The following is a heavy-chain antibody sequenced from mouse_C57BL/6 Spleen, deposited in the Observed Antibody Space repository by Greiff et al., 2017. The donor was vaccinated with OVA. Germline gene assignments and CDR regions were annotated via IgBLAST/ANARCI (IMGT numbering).Heavy chain of an antibody. CDR3: ARERIGLGYFDY. V-gene: IGHV1-82*01. J-gene: IGHJ2*01. CDR1: GYAFSSSW. CDR2: IYPGDGDT. D-gene: IGHD3-3*01. Sequence: VKLQQSGPELVKPGASVKISCKASGYAFSSSWMNWVKQRPGKGLEWIGRIYPGDGDTNYNGKFKGKATLTADKSSSTAYMQLSSLTSEDSAVYFCARERIGLGYFDYWGQGTTLTVSS.